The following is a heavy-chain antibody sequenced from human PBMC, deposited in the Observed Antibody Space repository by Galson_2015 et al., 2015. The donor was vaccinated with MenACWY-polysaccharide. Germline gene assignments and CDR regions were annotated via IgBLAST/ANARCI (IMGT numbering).Heavy chain of an antibody. CDR1: VGSISSGSYY. CDR3: AREFTY. V-gene: IGHV4-61*02. CDR2: IYISGGT. J-gene: IGHJ4*02. Sequence: LYLTCTVSVGSISSGSYYWSWIRQPAGKGLEWIGLIYISGGTKYNPSLKSRVTISLDTSKNHFSMKLSSVTAADTAVYYCAREFTYWGQGTLVTVSS.